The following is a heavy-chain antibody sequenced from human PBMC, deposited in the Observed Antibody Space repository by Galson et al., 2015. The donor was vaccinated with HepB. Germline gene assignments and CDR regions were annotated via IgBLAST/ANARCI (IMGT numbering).Heavy chain of an antibody. J-gene: IGHJ4*02. CDR3: ASNYFGSGSYYYFDY. D-gene: IGHD3-10*01. Sequence: SLRLSCAASGFIFRTYSMNWVRQAPGKGLEWVSSISSSSAYIYYADSVKGRFTISRDNAKNSLYLQMNSLRAEDTAVYYCASNYFGSGSYYYFDYWGQGTLVTVSS. V-gene: IGHV3-21*01. CDR1: GFIFRTYS. CDR2: ISSSSAYI.